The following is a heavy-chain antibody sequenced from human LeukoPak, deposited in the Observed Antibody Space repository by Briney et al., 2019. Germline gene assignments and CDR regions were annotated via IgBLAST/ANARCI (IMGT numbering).Heavy chain of an antibody. V-gene: IGHV3-21*01. CDR3: ARDPSLDVVIAENYYYFNYMDV. CDR1: GFSISVYS. Sequence: PGGSLRLSCAASGFSISVYSLTWVRQAPGKGLEWVSSISNRSTFKYYADSVKGRFTISRDNAKNSLYLHMNNLRVEDTAVYYCARDPSLDVVIAENYYYFNYMDVWGKGTTVTVSS. CDR2: ISNRSTFK. J-gene: IGHJ6*03. D-gene: IGHD2-15*01.